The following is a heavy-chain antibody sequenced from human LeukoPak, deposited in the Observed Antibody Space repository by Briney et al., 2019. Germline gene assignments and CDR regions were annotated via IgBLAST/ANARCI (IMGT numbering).Heavy chain of an antibody. CDR3: ARDLNYYGSGSYYYFDY. J-gene: IGHJ4*02. V-gene: IGHV3-30-3*01. CDR1: GFTFSSYA. CDR2: ISYDGSNK. Sequence: GGSLRLSCAASGFTFSSYAMHWVRQAPGKGLEWVAVISYDGSNKYYADSVKGRFTISRDNSKNTLYLQMNSLRAEDTAVYYCARDLNYYGSGSYYYFDYWGQGTLVTVSS. D-gene: IGHD3-10*01.